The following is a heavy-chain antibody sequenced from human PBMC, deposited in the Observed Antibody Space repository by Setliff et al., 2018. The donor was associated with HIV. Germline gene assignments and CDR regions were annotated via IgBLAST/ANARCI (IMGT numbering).Heavy chain of an antibody. Sequence: SLKISCAASGFTFSDYNMHWVRQAPGTGLEWVAVIWFDGSNKYHSDSVKGRFTISRDNSKNTLYLEMNRLRIDDTAVYYCARLSRPRLPTAGPYFLDSWGQGTLVTVSS. CDR3: ARLSRPRLPTAGPYFLDS. D-gene: IGHD5-12*01. CDR1: GFTFSDYN. V-gene: IGHV3-33*08. J-gene: IGHJ4*02. CDR2: IWFDGSNK.